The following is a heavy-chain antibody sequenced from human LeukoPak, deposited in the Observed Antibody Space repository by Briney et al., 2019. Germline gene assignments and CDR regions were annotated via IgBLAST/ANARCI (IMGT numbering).Heavy chain of an antibody. CDR1: GGTFSSYA. CDR2: IIPILGIA. Sequence: GASVKVSCKASGGTFSSYAISWVRQAPGQGLEWMGRIIPILGIANYAQKFQGRVTITADKSTSTAYMELSSLRSEDTAVYYCARDAGYSSWSFDYWGQGTLVTVSS. V-gene: IGHV1-69*04. CDR3: ARDAGYSSWSFDY. J-gene: IGHJ4*02. D-gene: IGHD6-13*01.